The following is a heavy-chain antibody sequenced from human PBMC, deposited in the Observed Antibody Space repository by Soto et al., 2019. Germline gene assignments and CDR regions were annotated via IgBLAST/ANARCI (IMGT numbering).Heavy chain of an antibody. D-gene: IGHD2-15*01. Sequence: SETLPLSCTVSGGSSSSYYLSWIRQPPGKGLEWIGYMYYGGRTNYNPSLKSRVTISVDTSKMQVSLKLSSVTAGDTAVYFCARGTPSPLIVRSSRGPWFDPWGQGTLVTVSS. CDR1: GGSSSSYY. J-gene: IGHJ5*02. V-gene: IGHV4-59*08. CDR3: ARGTPSPLIVRSSRGPWFDP. CDR2: MYYGGRT.